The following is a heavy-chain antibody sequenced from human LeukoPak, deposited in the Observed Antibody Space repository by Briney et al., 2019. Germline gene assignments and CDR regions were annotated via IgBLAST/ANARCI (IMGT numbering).Heavy chain of an antibody. CDR3: ARAGYYDSSGYPFDY. CDR2: IYYSGST. D-gene: IGHD3-22*01. Sequence: PSETLSLTCTVSGGSISSYYWSWIRQPPGKGLEWIGYIYYSGSTNYNPSLKSRVTISVDTSKNQFSLKLSSATAADTAVYYCARAGYYDSSGYPFDYWGQGTLVTVSS. CDR1: GGSISSYY. J-gene: IGHJ4*02. V-gene: IGHV4-59*01.